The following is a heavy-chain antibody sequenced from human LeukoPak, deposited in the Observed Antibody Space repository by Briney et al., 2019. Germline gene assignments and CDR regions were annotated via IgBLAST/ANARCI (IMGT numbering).Heavy chain of an antibody. V-gene: IGHV5-51*01. CDR3: ARHKGWGIIQGAFDI. D-gene: IGHD3-10*01. J-gene: IGHJ3*02. CDR2: IYPGDSDT. CDR1: GYSFTSYW. Sequence: GESLKISCKGSGYSFTSYWIGWVRQMPGKGLEWMGIIYPGDSDTRYSPSFQGQVTISADKSISTAYLQWSSLKASDAAMYYCARHKGWGIIQGAFDIWGQGTMVTVSS.